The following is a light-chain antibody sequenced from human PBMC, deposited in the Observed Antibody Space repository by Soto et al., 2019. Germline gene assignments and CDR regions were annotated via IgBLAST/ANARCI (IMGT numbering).Light chain of an antibody. J-gene: IGKJ4*01. CDR3: QQYYSSPLT. V-gene: IGKV4-1*01. Sequence: DIVMTQSPDSLAASLGERATINCKSSQSILYRSNTKNYLAWYQQKPGQPPKLLIYWASTRESGVPDRFSGSGSGTDFTLTISSLQAEDVAVYYCQQYYSSPLTFGGGTKVEIK. CDR1: QSILYRSNTKNY. CDR2: WAS.